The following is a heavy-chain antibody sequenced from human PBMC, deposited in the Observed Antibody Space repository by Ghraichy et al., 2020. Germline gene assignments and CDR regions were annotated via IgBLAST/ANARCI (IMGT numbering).Heavy chain of an antibody. D-gene: IGHD3-22*01. CDR3: ARVFNPRYYYDSSGYYGTSVDYGMDV. CDR2: IYYSGST. CDR1: GGSISSYY. J-gene: IGHJ6*02. Sequence: SQTLSLTCTVSGGSISSYYWSWIRQPPGKGLEWIGYIYYSGSTNYNPSLKSRVTISVDTSKNQFSLKLSSVTAADTAVYYCARVFNPRYYYDSSGYYGTSVDYGMDVWGQGTTVTVSS. V-gene: IGHV4-59*01.